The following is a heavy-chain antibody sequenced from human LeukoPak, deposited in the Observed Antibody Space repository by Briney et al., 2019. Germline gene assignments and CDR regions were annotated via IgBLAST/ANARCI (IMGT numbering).Heavy chain of an antibody. Sequence: ASVKVSCKASGYTFISFGFSWVRQAPGQGPEWVGWISGYTGNTNYAQRLQGRVTMTTDTSTSTSYIELRTLTSDDTAVYYCVRDLNSAARSFFDYWGPGTLVTVSS. CDR1: GYTFISFG. V-gene: IGHV1-18*01. D-gene: IGHD6-6*01. J-gene: IGHJ4*02. CDR3: VRDLNSAARSFFDY. CDR2: ISGYTGNT.